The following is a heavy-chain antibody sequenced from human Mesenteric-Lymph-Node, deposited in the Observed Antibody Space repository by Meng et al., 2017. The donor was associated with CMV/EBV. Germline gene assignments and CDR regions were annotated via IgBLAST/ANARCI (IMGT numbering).Heavy chain of an antibody. CDR2: INTNTGNP. V-gene: IGHV7-4-1*02. CDR3: ARDTLYCSSTSCYFFDY. J-gene: IGHJ4*02. Sequence: YTFPSYAMNWVRQAPGRGLEWMGWINTNTGNPTYAQGFTGRFVFSLDTSVSTAYLQISSLKAEDTAVYYCARDTLYCSSTSCYFFDYWGQGTLVTVSS. CDR1: YTFPSYA. D-gene: IGHD2-2*01.